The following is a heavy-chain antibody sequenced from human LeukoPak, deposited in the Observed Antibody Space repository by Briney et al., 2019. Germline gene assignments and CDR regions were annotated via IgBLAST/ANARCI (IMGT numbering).Heavy chain of an antibody. Sequence: GETLRLSCAASGFTFSTYGITWVRQAPGKGLEWVSAISGRADLTFYADSVKGRFTISRDNSKNTLYLQMNSLRAEDTAVYYCAKDSQGWFGELLGYFDYWGQGTLVTVSS. D-gene: IGHD3-10*01. CDR3: AKDSQGWFGELLGYFDY. CDR1: GFTFSTYG. J-gene: IGHJ4*02. V-gene: IGHV3-23*01. CDR2: ISGRADLT.